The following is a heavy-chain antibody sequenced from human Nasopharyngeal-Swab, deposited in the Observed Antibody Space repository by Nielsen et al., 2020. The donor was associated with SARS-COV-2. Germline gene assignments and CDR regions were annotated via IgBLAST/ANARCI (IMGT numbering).Heavy chain of an antibody. CDR1: GFTFSLYA. V-gene: IGHV3-64D*06. CDR2: INDYENRL. Sequence: GGSLRLSCSASGFTFSLYAMHWVRQAPGKGLEYVSTINDYENRLYYADSVKGRFAISRDNSKNTLYLQMSSLRAEDTAVYWCVKDLRGKYAFDIWGQGTMVTVSS. J-gene: IGHJ3*02. CDR3: VKDLRGKYAFDI. D-gene: IGHD3-16*01.